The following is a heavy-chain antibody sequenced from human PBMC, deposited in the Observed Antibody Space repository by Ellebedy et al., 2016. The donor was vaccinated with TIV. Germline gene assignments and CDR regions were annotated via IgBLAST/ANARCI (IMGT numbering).Heavy chain of an antibody. Sequence: SETLSLXCAVSGGSFSGYYWSWIRQPPGKGLEWIGEIHPSGSTHYNPSLKGRITISVDASKNQFSLKVTSLTAADTGVYYCARGNSVVTAAGFDDWGRGTLVTVSS. J-gene: IGHJ4*02. V-gene: IGHV4-34*01. CDR1: GGSFSGYY. CDR3: ARGNSVVTAAGFDD. CDR2: IHPSGST. D-gene: IGHD6-13*01.